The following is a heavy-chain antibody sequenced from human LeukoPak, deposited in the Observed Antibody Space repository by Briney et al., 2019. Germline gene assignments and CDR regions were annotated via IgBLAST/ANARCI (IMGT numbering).Heavy chain of an antibody. Sequence: ASVKVSCKASGYTFTGYYMHWVRQAPGQGLEWVGWINPNSGGTNYAQNFQGRVTMTRDTSISTAYMDLSRLRSDDTAVYYCARDYCSGGSCYYDALDIWGQGTMVTVSS. CDR3: ARDYCSGGSCYYDALDI. CDR2: INPNSGGT. CDR1: GYTFTGYY. D-gene: IGHD2-15*01. V-gene: IGHV1-2*02. J-gene: IGHJ3*02.